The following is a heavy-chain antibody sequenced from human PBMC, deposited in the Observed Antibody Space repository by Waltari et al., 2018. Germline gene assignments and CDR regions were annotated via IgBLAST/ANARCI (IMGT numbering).Heavy chain of an antibody. J-gene: IGHJ4*02. V-gene: IGHV3-11*01. D-gene: IGHD3-3*01. CDR3: ARAREQNYDFWNGYSFYFDH. Sequence: QVQLVESGGGLVNPGGSLRLSCAASGFSFSDYYMTWIRQAPGKGLEWMAYIRSSDNIIYHADSVKGRFTISRDNAKNSLFLQMKSLRAEDTAVYYCARAREQNYDFWNGYSFYFDHWGQGALVTVAS. CDR2: IRSSDNII. CDR1: GFSFSDYY.